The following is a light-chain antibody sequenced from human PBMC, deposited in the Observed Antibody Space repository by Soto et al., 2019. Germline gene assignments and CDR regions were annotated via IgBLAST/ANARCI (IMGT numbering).Light chain of an antibody. V-gene: IGLV1-40*01. CDR3: QSHDSSQSVLWV. Sequence: QSVLTQPPSVSGAPGQRVTISCTGSSSNIGAGYDVHWYQQLPGTAPKLLIYGNSNRPSGVPDRFSGSKSGTSASLAITGLQAEDEADYYCQSHDSSQSVLWVFGGGTKLTVL. CDR2: GNS. CDR1: SSNIGAGYD. J-gene: IGLJ3*02.